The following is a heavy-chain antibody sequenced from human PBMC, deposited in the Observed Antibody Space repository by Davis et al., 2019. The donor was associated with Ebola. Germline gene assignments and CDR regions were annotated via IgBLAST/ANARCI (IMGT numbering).Heavy chain of an antibody. D-gene: IGHD1-26*01. J-gene: IGHJ4*02. CDR2: IWYDGSNK. CDR1: GFTFSSYG. V-gene: IGHV3-33*01. Sequence: GGSLRLSCAASGFTFSSYGMHWVRQAPGKGLEWVAVIWYDGSNKYYADSVKGRFTISRDNSKNTLYLQMNSLRAEDTAVYYCARGPSVVGLDYWGQGTLVTVSS. CDR3: ARGPSVVGLDY.